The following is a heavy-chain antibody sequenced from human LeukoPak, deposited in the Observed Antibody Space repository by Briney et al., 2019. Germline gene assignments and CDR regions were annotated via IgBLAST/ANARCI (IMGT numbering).Heavy chain of an antibody. V-gene: IGHV1-18*01. CDR3: ARGGLSTGFDP. J-gene: IGHJ5*02. CDR1: GYTFTRYD. CDR2: ISGYNGNT. Sequence: ASVKVSCKGSGYTFTRYDISWVRQAPGQGLEWMGWISGYNGNTNYAQKLQGRVTMTTDTSTSTAYMEVRSLRSDDTAVYYCARGGLSTGFDPWRQGTLVTVSS. D-gene: IGHD3-10*01.